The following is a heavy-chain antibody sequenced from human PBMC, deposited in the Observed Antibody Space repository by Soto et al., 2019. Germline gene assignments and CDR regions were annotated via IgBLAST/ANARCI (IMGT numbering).Heavy chain of an antibody. V-gene: IGHV1-18*01. J-gene: IGHJ4*02. Sequence: QVQLVQSGTEVKKPGASVKVSCKTSGYTFTSYGISWVRQAPGHGLEWMGWVDALSGKTQFSHKVQGRVTMTADTSTNIAYMDLRRLNADDTAVYYCARILDEGRPAGHWGQVTLFTVSS. D-gene: IGHD1-1*01. CDR3: ARILDEGRPAGH. CDR2: VDALSGKT. CDR1: GYTFTSYG.